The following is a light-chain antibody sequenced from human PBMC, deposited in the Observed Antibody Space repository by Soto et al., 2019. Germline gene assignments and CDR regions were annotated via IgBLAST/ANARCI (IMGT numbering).Light chain of an antibody. CDR3: QEYNSAPPT. CDR2: AAS. V-gene: IGKV1-27*01. CDR1: QGISDS. Sequence: DIQVTQTPSSLSASVGDRVTITCRASQGISDSLAWYQQKPGKVPKLLIYAASTLQSGVPSRFSGSGSGTDFTLNISSLQPEDVATYYCQEYNSAPPTFGQGTRLDIK. J-gene: IGKJ5*01.